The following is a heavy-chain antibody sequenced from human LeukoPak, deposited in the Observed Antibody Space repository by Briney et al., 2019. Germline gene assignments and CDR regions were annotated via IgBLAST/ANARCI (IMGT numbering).Heavy chain of an antibody. V-gene: IGHV3-23*01. D-gene: IGHD2/OR15-2a*01. J-gene: IGHJ5*02. CDR1: GFTFRLYA. Sequence: GGSLRLSCAASGFTFRLYAMNWVRHAPGKRVERGSGIGGSAASTFYADSVKGRFTISRVNSENNLYLQMNSLRAEDTPVYYCAKDRGPYFGIDNNWFDLWAEGTLVTVSS. CDR2: IGGSAAST. CDR3: AKDRGPYFGIDNNWFDL.